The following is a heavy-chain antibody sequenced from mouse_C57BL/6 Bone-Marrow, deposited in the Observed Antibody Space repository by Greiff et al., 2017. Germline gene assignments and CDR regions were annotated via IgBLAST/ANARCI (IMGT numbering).Heavy chain of an antibody. Sequence: VQLQQSGAELARPGASVKLSCKASGYTFTSYGISWVKQRTGQGLEWIGEIYPRSGNTYYNEKFKGKATLTADKSSSTAYMELRSLTSEDSAVYFCASPPITTVVATRYFDVWGTGTTVTVSS. CDR2: IYPRSGNT. V-gene: IGHV1-81*01. J-gene: IGHJ1*03. CDR1: GYTFTSYG. CDR3: ASPPITTVVATRYFDV. D-gene: IGHD1-1*01.